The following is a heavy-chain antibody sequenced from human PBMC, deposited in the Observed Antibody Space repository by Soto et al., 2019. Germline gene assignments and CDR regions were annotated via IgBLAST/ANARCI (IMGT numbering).Heavy chain of an antibody. CDR2: IKAYSGNT. J-gene: IGHJ4*02. D-gene: IGHD4-17*01. CDR3: AIADYGDDDY. Sequence: QLQLVQSGHEAKKPGASVKVSCKASGYTFAPSTISWLRQAPGQGPEWMGWIKAYSGNTNYAQKLQGRLTMTTDTSTSTAYMELRSLTTDHTSRYYCAIADYGDDDYWGQGTLVTVSS. CDR1: GYTFAPST. V-gene: IGHV1-18*01.